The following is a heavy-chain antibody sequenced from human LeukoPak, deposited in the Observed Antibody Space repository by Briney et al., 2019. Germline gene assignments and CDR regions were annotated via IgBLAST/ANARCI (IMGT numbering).Heavy chain of an antibody. J-gene: IGHJ4*02. CDR3: ATLSSGSYYGPFDY. Sequence: PRGSPCHSRATSGFTFSSYAMSWVCQAPGKGLEWVSGIGASGGSTYYADSVKGRFTISRDNSKNTLYLEMNSLRAEDTAVYYCATLSSGSYYGPFDYWGQGTLVTVSS. CDR1: GFTFSSYA. V-gene: IGHV3-23*01. CDR2: IGASGGST. D-gene: IGHD3-22*01.